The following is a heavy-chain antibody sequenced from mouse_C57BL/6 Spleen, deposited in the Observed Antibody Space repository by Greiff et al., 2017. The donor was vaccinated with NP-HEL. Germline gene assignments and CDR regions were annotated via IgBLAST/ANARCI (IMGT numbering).Heavy chain of an antibody. J-gene: IGHJ4*01. CDR1: GYSFTGYY. D-gene: IGHD1-1*01. CDR3: ARRGITTVVGEMDY. CDR2: INPSTGGT. V-gene: IGHV1-42*01. Sequence: EVQLQQSGPELVKPGASVKISCKASGYSFTGYYMNWVKQSPEKSLEWIGEINPSTGGTTYNQKFKAKATLTVDKSSSTAYMQLKSLTSEDSAVYYCARRGITTVVGEMDYWGQGTSVTVSS.